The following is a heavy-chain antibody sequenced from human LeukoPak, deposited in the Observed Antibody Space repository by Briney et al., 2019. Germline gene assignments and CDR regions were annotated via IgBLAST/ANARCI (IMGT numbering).Heavy chain of an antibody. CDR3: EREYTKNQLLSRRLRWFDT. V-gene: IGHV4-34*01. J-gene: IGHJ5*02. CDR1: GGSFSGYY. CDR2: INHSGST. D-gene: IGHD2-2*01. Sequence: ETLSLTCAVYGGSFSGYYWSWIRQPQGKGLEWIGEINHSGSTNYNPSLKSRVTISVDTSKNQFSLKLSSVTAADTAVYYCEREYTKNQLLSRRLRWFDTWGQGTLVTVSS.